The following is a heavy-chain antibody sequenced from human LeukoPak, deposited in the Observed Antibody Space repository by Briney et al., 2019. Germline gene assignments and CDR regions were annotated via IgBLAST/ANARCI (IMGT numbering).Heavy chain of an antibody. CDR2: IIPILGIA. V-gene: IGHV1-69*04. D-gene: IGHD3-22*01. CDR1: GGTFSSYA. J-gene: IGHJ4*02. Sequence: SVKVSCKASGGTFSSYAISWVRQAPGQGLEWMGRIIPILGIANYAQKFQGRVTITADKSTSTAYMELSSLRSEDTAVYYCARDLFRAGGGYYLHYWGQGTLVTVSS. CDR3: ARDLFRAGGGYYLHY.